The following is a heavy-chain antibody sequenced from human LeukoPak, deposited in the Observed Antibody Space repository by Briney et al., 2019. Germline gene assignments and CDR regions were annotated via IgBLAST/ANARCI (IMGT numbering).Heavy chain of an antibody. D-gene: IGHD4-17*01. J-gene: IGHJ4*02. CDR3: ARSNNDGDYLGVGFDY. V-gene: IGHV7-4-1*02. CDR1: GYTFISYA. CDR2: INTNTGNP. Sequence: ASVKISCKTSGYTFISYAINWVRQAPGQGLEWMGWINTNTGNPTYAQGFTGRFVFFLDTFVSTAYLQISRLETEDTAIYYCARSNNDGDYLGVGFDYWGQGALVTVSS.